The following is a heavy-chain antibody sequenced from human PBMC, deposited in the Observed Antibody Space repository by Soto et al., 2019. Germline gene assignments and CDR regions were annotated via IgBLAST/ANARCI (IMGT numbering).Heavy chain of an antibody. CDR3: ASPNIRDY. Sequence: GWSLRLSCASSGFSFIDYYMTWIRQTPEKGLEWISFIDSTSATTHYADSVKGRFTISRDNVKNSLYLQMNNLRPEDTAIYYCASPNIRDYWGRGTLVTVSS. V-gene: IGHV3-11*01. CDR2: IDSTSATT. J-gene: IGHJ4*02. CDR1: GFSFIDYY.